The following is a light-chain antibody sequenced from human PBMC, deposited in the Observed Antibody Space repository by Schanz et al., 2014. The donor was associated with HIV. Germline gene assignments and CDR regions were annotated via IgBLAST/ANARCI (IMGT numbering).Light chain of an antibody. Sequence: SALTQPASVSGSPGQSITISCTGTSSDIGNSNLVSWYQQHPGKAPKLLIFDGRKRPSGVSSRFSGSKSGSTASLTISGLQAEDEADYYCCSYAGAYTRVFGGGTKLTVL. CDR1: SSDIGNSNL. J-gene: IGLJ3*02. CDR3: CSYAGAYTRV. CDR2: DGR. V-gene: IGLV2-23*01.